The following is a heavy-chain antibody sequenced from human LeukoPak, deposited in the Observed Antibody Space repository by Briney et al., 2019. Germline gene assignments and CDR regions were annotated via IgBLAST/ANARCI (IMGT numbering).Heavy chain of an antibody. V-gene: IGHV1-46*01. J-gene: IGHJ5*02. CDR1: GYTFTSYY. CDR2: INPSGGST. Sequence: GASVKVSCKASGYTFTSYYMHWVRQAPGQGLEWMGIINPSGGSTSYAQKFQGRVTMTRDMSTSTVYMELSSLRSEDTAVYYCARGRRITMVRGVISWFDPWGQGTLVTVSS. CDR3: ARGRRITMVRGVISWFDP. D-gene: IGHD3-10*01.